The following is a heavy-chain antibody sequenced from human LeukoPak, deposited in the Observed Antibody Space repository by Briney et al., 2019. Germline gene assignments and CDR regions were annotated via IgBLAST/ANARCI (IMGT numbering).Heavy chain of an antibody. V-gene: IGHV3-33*01. CDR2: IWYDGSNK. D-gene: IGHD4-17*01. J-gene: IGHJ4*02. Sequence: PGRSLRLSCAACGFTFSSYGMHWVRQAPGKGLEWVAVIWYDGSNKYYADSVKGRFTISRDNSKNTLYLQMNSLRAEDTAVYYCARDSWPTVTFFFDYWGQGTLVTVSS. CDR1: GFTFSSYG. CDR3: ARDSWPTVTFFFDY.